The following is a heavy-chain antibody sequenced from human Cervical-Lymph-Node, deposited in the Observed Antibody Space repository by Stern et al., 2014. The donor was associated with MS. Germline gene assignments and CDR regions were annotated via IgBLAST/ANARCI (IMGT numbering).Heavy chain of an antibody. D-gene: IGHD3-10*01. J-gene: IGHJ4*02. CDR2: LSYTSSYI. Sequence: VQLVESGGGLVKPGGSLRLSCAASGFTLNTYSMNWVRQAPGKGLEWVSSLSYTSSYIFYADSEKGRFTVSSAKRKKLPTPHKNSVRAEDTAVYYCARDWFLDYWGRGTLVTVSS. CDR1: GFTLNTYS. CDR3: ARDWFLDY. V-gene: IGHV3-21*01.